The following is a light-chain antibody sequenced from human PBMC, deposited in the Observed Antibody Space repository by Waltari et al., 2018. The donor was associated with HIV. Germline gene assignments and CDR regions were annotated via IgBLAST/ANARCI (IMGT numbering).Light chain of an antibody. CDR2: SNN. CDR1: RSNIGSNI. Sequence: QSVLTQPPSASGTPGQRVTISCSGSRSNIGSNIVNWYQQLPGTAPKRLIYSNNQRPSGVPDRFSGSKSGTSASLAISGLQSEDEADYYCAAWDDSLNGWVFGGGTKLTVL. V-gene: IGLV1-44*01. J-gene: IGLJ3*02. CDR3: AAWDDSLNGWV.